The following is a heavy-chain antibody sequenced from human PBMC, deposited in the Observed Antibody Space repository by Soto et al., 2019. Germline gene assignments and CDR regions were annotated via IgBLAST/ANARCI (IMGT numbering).Heavy chain of an antibody. D-gene: IGHD3-10*01. J-gene: IGHJ6*02. CDR2: IYSGGNT. V-gene: IGHV3-53*04. Sequence: EVQLVESGGGLVQPGGSLRLSCAASGFTVSNNYMSWFRQAPGKGLKWVSVIYSGGNTYYADSVKGRFTISRHNSKNTLYLQMNSLRVEDTAVYYCASGIEYYQGSGNYYYYGMDVWGQGTTVTVSS. CDR1: GFTVSNNY. CDR3: ASGIEYYQGSGNYYYYGMDV.